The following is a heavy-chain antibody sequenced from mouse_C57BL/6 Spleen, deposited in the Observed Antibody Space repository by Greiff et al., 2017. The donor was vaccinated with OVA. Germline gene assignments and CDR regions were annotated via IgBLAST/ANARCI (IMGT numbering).Heavy chain of an antibody. CDR1: GYTFTSYW. CDR3: ARSPIYYGSSLYYFDY. CDR2: INPSNGGT. Sequence: QVQLQQPGTELVKPGASVKLSCKASGYTFTSYWMHWVTQRPGQGLEWIGNINPSNGGTNYNEKFKSKATLTVDKSSSTAYMQLSSLTSEDSAVYYCARSPIYYGSSLYYFDYWGQGTTLTVSS. V-gene: IGHV1-53*01. J-gene: IGHJ2*01. D-gene: IGHD1-1*01.